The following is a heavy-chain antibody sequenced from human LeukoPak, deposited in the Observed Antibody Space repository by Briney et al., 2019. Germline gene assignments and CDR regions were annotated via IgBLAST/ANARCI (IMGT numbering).Heavy chain of an antibody. CDR2: IYYSGST. D-gene: IGHD3-10*01. J-gene: IGHJ6*02. V-gene: IGHV4-59*08. CDR3: ASDYGSGSYYNYASKHYYYYGMDV. Sequence: SETLSPTCTVSGGSISSYYWSWIRQPPGKGLEWIGYIYYSGSTNYNPSLKSRVTISVDTSKNQFSLKLSSVTAADTAVYYCASDYGSGSYYNYASKHYYYYGMDVWGQGTTVTVSS. CDR1: GGSISSYY.